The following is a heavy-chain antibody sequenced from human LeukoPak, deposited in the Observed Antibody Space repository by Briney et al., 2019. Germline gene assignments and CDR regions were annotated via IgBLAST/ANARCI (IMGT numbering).Heavy chain of an antibody. Sequence: RPSETLSLTCTLSGGSISSDDHYWSWIRQPPGKGLEWIGYISYSGSTYYNPSLMSRVTISIDTSKNQFSLKLSSVTAADTAVYYCARGQYSGYGPIDYWGQGTLVTVSS. CDR2: ISYSGST. V-gene: IGHV4-30-4*08. CDR1: GGSISSDDHY. J-gene: IGHJ4*02. CDR3: ARGQYSGYGPIDY. D-gene: IGHD5-12*01.